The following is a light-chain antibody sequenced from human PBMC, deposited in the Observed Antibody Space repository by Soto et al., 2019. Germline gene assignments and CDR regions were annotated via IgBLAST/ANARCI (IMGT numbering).Light chain of an antibody. Sequence: DIQMTKSPSALSASVGDRVTITCRASQSISSWLAWYQQKPGKAPRLLIYDGSHLERGVPSRFSGSGSGTEFTLTISDLQPDDLATYYCQQYNNFWTFGPGTKVDIK. CDR1: QSISSW. J-gene: IGKJ1*01. CDR3: QQYNNFWT. CDR2: DGS. V-gene: IGKV1-5*01.